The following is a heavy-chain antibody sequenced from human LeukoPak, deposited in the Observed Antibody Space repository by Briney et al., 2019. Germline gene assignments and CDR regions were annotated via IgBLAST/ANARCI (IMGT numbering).Heavy chain of an antibody. Sequence: GSLRLSCAASGFTFSSYGMSWVRQAPGKGLEWIGEIYHSGSSNYNPSLKSRVSISVDKSRNQFSLRLSSVTAADTAVYYCASNGYYCIDVWGKGTTVTVSS. D-gene: IGHD2-8*01. V-gene: IGHV4-4*02. J-gene: IGHJ6*03. CDR2: IYHSGSS. CDR1: GFTFSSYGM. CDR3: ASNGYYCIDV.